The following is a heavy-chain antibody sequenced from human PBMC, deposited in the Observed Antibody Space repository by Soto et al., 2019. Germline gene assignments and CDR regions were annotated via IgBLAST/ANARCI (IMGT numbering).Heavy chain of an antibody. CDR3: PTPGGGGGY. V-gene: IGHV3-53*01. CDR2: IYSGGYT. J-gene: IGHJ4*02. CDR1: GFTVSNNY. D-gene: IGHD3-10*01. Sequence: EVQLVESGGGLIQPGGSLRLSCAVSGFTVSNNYMSWVRQAPGKGLEGVSVIYSGGYTAYGDSVKGRFTISRDNSKNTFLLQMNSRGPDDRACFYGPTPGGGGGYWGQGTLVTVSS.